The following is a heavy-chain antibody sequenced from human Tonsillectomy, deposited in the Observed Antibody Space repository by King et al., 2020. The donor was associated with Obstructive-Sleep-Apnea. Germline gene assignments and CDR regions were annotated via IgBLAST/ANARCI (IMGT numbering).Heavy chain of an antibody. CDR1: GYTFTSYD. Sequence: QLVQSGAKVKKPGASVKVSCKASGYTFTSYDVNWVRQATGQGLEWRGWMNPNSGNTGYEQTFQGRVTMTRNTSISTAYMELSSLRSEDTAVYYCARVGRYGDYFDYWGQGTLVTVSS. CDR3: ARVGRYGDYFDY. J-gene: IGHJ4*02. D-gene: IGHD4-17*01. V-gene: IGHV1-8*01. CDR2: MNPNSGNT.